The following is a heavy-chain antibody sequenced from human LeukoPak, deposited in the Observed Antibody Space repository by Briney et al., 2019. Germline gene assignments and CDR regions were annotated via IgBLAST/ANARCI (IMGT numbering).Heavy chain of an antibody. Sequence: GGSLRLSCAASGFTFSSYTMNWVRQAPGKGLEWISCFDLSGTTYYADSVKGRFTISRDNAKKSPYLQINSLRAEDTAVYYCASPGGYSYAFDYWGQGTLVTVSS. CDR1: GFTFSSYT. V-gene: IGHV3-48*04. CDR2: FDLSGTT. CDR3: ASPGGYSYAFDY. J-gene: IGHJ4*02. D-gene: IGHD5-18*01.